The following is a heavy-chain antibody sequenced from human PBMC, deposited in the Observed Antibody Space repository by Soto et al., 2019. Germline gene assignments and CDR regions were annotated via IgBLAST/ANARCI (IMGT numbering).Heavy chain of an antibody. CDR1: SGSISSSNW. Sequence: QVQLQESGPGLVKPSGTLSLTFAVSSGSISSSNWWSWVRQPPGKGLEWIGEIHHSGSTNYNPSLKRRDTLSVDKSKNQFYLKLSSVTAADTAVYYCARDGPYCSGGSCYPYWGQGTLVSVSS. J-gene: IGHJ4*02. D-gene: IGHD2-15*01. V-gene: IGHV4-4*02. CDR3: ARDGPYCSGGSCYPY. CDR2: IHHSGST.